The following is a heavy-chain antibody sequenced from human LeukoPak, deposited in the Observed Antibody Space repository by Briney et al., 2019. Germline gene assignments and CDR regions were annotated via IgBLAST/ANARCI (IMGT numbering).Heavy chain of an antibody. CDR1: GGSFSGYY. V-gene: IGHV4-34*01. J-gene: IGHJ4*02. CDR3: ARSYYCGSGSYFLGY. CDR2: INHSGST. D-gene: IGHD3-10*01. Sequence: SETLSLTCAVYGGSFSGYYWSWIRQPPGKGLEWIGEINHSGSTNYNPSLKSRVTISVDTSKNQFSLTLSSVTAADTAVYYCARSYYCGSGSYFLGYWGQGTLVTVSS.